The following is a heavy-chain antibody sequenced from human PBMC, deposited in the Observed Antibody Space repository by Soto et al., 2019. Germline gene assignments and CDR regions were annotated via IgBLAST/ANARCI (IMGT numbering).Heavy chain of an antibody. CDR2: ISDSGHYI. D-gene: IGHD2-21*02. V-gene: IGHV3-21*01. CDR3: ARSVSALPFSASHWFDP. Sequence: GGSLRLSCAASGFTFSTYGMNWVRQAPGKGLEWLSSISDSGHYIYYADSVKGRFTISRDNAKNSLFLQMNSLRGEDTAVYYSARSVSALPFSASHWFDPWGHGTLVTVSS. CDR1: GFTFSTYG. J-gene: IGHJ5*02.